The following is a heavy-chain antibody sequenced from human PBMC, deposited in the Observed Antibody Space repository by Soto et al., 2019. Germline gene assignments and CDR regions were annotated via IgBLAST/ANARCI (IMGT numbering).Heavy chain of an antibody. CDR2: IIPILGIA. CDR3: ARDLPVGGVGVSYYYGREA. CDR1: GGTFSSYT. J-gene: IGHJ6*04. Sequence: ASVKVSCKASGGTFSSYTISWVRQAPGQGLEWMGRIIPILGIANYAQKFQGRVTITADKSTSTAYMELSSLRSEDTAVYYCARDLPVGGVGVSYYYGREAGGKGTTVTAPS. D-gene: IGHD3-16*01. V-gene: IGHV1-69*04.